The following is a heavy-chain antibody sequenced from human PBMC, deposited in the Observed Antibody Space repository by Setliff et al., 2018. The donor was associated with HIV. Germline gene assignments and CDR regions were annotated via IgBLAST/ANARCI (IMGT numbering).Heavy chain of an antibody. CDR2: INPNSGDT. D-gene: IGHD6-25*01. J-gene: IGHJ4*02. Sequence: ASVKVSCKASGYIFSVYLMHWVRQAPGQGLEWMGWINPNSGDTKYAQEFQGRVTMTRDTSISTAYMELNSLRSDDTAVYYCARVRLGYNDYWGQGTLVTVSS. CDR1: GYIFSVYL. V-gene: IGHV1-2*02. CDR3: ARVRLGYNDY.